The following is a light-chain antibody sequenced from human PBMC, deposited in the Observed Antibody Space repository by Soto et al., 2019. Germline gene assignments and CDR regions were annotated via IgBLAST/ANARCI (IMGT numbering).Light chain of an antibody. J-gene: IGKJ1*01. CDR1: QSISSW. CDR2: KAS. CDR3: QQYNSYSS. V-gene: IGKV1-5*03. Sequence: ESQMTQSPSTLSASVGDRVTITCRASQSISSWLAWYQQKPGKAPKLLIYKASSLESGVPSRFSGSGSGTEFTLTISSLQPDDFATYYCQQYNSYSSFGQGTKVDIK.